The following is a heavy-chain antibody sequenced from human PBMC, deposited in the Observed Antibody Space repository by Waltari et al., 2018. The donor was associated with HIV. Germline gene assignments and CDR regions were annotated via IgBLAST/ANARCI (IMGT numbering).Heavy chain of an antibody. D-gene: IGHD4-17*01. CDR2: IYYSGST. CDR1: GCSISISSYY. CDR3: AGLGGMTTVTRGYFDL. Sequence: QLPLQESGPGLVKPSETLSLTCSVSGCSISISSYYWGWLRPPPGKGLEWIGGIYYSGSTYDNPSLKRRVTISVDTSKNQFSLKLSSVTAADTAVYYCAGLGGMTTVTRGYFDLWGRGTLVTVSS. V-gene: IGHV4-39*01. J-gene: IGHJ2*01.